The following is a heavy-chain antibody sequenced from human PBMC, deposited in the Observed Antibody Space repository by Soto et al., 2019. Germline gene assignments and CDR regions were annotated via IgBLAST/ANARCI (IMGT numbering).Heavy chain of an antibody. Sequence: GASVKVSCKASGGTFSSYTISWVRQAPGQGLEWMGRIIPILGIANYAQKFQGRVTITADKSTSTAYMELSSLRSEDTAVYYCARDVVSSGYDFDFDYWGQGTLVTVSS. J-gene: IGHJ4*02. CDR1: GGTFSSYT. D-gene: IGHD5-12*01. CDR2: IIPILGIA. V-gene: IGHV1-69*04. CDR3: ARDVVSSGYDFDFDY.